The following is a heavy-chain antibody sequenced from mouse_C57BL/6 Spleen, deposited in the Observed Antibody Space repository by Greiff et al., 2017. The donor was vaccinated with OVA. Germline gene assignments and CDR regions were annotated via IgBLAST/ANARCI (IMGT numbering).Heavy chain of an antibody. CDR3: ARHNEGFDY. CDR2: ISNGGGST. Sequence: EVMLVESGGGLVQPGGSLKLSCAASGFTFSDYYMYWVRQTPEKRLEWVAYISNGGGSTYYPDTVKGRFTISRDNAKNTLYLQMSRLKSEDTAMYYCARHNEGFDYWGQGTTLTVSS. CDR1: GFTFSDYY. V-gene: IGHV5-12*01. J-gene: IGHJ2*01.